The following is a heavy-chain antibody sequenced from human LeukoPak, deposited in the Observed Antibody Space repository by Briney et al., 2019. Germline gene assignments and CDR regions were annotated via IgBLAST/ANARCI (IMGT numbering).Heavy chain of an antibody. D-gene: IGHD3-10*01. CDR1: GFTFSDYY. V-gene: IGHV3-11*03. CDR2: ISSSSSYT. J-gene: IGHJ4*02. CDR3: AKSSRGSGSYYIPPGDY. Sequence: GGSLRLSCAASGFTFSDYYMSWIRQAPGKGLEWVSYISSSSSYTNYADSVKGRFTISRDNAKNSLYLQMNSLRAEDTAVYYCAKSSRGSGSYYIPPGDYWGQGTLVTVSS.